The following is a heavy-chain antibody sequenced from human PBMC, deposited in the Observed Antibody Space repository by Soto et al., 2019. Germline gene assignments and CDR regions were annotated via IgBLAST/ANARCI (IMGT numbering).Heavy chain of an antibody. D-gene: IGHD5-18*01. Sequence: RLSCAASGFTFRGYGMHWVRQAPGRGLEWVALISYDGSIKYYADSVRGRFTISRDNSKNTLYLQMNSLRAEDTAVYYCANSEYSRYKNIDVWGQGTTVTVYS. CDR1: GFTFRGYG. CDR3: ANSEYSRYKNIDV. V-gene: IGHV3-30*18. CDR2: ISYDGSIK. J-gene: IGHJ6*02.